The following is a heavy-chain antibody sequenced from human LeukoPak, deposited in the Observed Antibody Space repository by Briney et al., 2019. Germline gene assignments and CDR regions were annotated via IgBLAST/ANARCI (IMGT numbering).Heavy chain of an antibody. CDR2: IKQDGSEK. D-gene: IGHD6-13*01. Sequence: GGSLRLSCVASGFTFSNYWMSWVRQAPGKGLEWVANIKQDGSEKDYVGSVKGRFTISRDNAKNSVYLQMNSPRVEDTAVYYCTRDQGYSNIWGRGTVVTVSS. J-gene: IGHJ4*02. CDR1: GFTFSNYW. CDR3: TRDQGYSNI. V-gene: IGHV3-7*01.